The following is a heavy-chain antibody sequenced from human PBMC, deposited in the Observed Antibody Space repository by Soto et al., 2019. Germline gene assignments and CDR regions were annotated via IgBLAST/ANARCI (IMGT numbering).Heavy chain of an antibody. CDR3: SIDRGTTDTTRAGIDV. V-gene: IGHV4-31*03. CDR1: GGSISSGGYY. J-gene: IGHJ6*02. CDR2: IYYSGST. Sequence: SETLSLTCTVSGGSISSGGYYWSWIRQHPGKGLEWIGYIYYSGSTYYNPSLKSRVTISVDTSKNQFSLKLSSVTAADTAVYYCSIDRGTTDTTRAGIDVWGQATMVTVSS. D-gene: IGHD4-4*01.